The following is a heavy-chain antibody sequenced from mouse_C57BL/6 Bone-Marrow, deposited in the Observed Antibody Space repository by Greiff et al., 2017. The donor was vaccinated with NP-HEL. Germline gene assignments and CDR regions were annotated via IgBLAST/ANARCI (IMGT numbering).Heavy chain of an antibody. CDR2: IRLKSDNYAT. J-gene: IGHJ3*01. CDR1: GFTFSNYW. CDR3: TGRGLGGTRMGFAY. V-gene: IGHV6-3*01. D-gene: IGHD4-1*01. Sequence: EVKVEESGGGLVQPGGSMKLSCVASGFTFSNYWMNWVRQSPEKGLEWVAQIRLKSDNYATHYAESVKGRFTISRDDSKSSVYLQMNNLRAEDTGIYYCTGRGLGGTRMGFAYWGQGTLVTVSA.